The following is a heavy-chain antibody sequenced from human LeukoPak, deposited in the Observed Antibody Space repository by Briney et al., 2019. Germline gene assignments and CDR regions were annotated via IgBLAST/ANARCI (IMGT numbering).Heavy chain of an antibody. V-gene: IGHV5-51*01. CDR3: ARSVVVVAANFDY. J-gene: IGHJ4*02. D-gene: IGHD2-15*01. Sequence: NPGESLKISCKGSGYSFTSYWIGWVRQMPGKGLEWMGIIYPGDSDTRYSPSFQGQVTISADKSISTAYLQWSSLKASDTAIYYCARSVVVVAANFDYWGQGTLVTVSS. CDR2: IYPGDSDT. CDR1: GYSFTSYW.